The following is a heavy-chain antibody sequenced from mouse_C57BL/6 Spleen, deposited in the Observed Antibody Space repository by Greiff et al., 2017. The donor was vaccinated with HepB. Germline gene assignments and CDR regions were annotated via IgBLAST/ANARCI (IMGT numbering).Heavy chain of an antibody. Sequence: QVHVKQSGAELARPGASVKMSCKASGYTFTSYTMHWVKQRPGQGLEWIGYINPSSGYTKYNQKFKDKATLTADKSSSTAYMQLSSLTSEDSAVYYCARGYVRAMDYWGQGTSVTVSS. CDR2: INPSSGYT. D-gene: IGHD1-2*01. V-gene: IGHV1-4*01. CDR3: ARGYVRAMDY. J-gene: IGHJ4*01. CDR1: GYTFTSYT.